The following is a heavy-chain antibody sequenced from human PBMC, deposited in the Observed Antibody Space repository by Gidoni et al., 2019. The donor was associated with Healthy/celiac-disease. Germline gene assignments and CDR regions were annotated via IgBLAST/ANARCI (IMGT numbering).Heavy chain of an antibody. CDR2: IYWNDDK. Sequence: QITLKESGPTLVKPTQTLTLTCTFSGFSLSTSGVGVGWIRQPPGKALEWLALIYWNDDKRYSPSLKSRLTITKDTSKNQVVLTMTNMDPVDTATYYCAHRRGPLIFGVVWGDNWFDPWGQGTLVTVSS. CDR3: AHRRGPLIFGVVWGDNWFDP. D-gene: IGHD3-3*01. J-gene: IGHJ5*02. CDR1: GFSLSTSGVG. V-gene: IGHV2-5*01.